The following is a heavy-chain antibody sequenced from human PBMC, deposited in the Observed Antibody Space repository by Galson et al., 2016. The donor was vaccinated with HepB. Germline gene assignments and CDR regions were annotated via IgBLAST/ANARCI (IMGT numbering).Heavy chain of an antibody. J-gene: IGHJ4*02. Sequence: QSGAEVKKPGESLKISCKGSGYSFSTYWIVWVRQMPGKGLEWMGIIYPGDSDTRYNPSFQGKVTISADKSISTAYLQWSSLRASDTATYYCARQVGTTRGLGYYFDYWGQGTLVTVSS. CDR3: ARQVGTTRGLGYYFDY. CDR2: IYPGDSDT. CDR1: GYSFSTYW. V-gene: IGHV5-51*01. D-gene: IGHD1-1*01.